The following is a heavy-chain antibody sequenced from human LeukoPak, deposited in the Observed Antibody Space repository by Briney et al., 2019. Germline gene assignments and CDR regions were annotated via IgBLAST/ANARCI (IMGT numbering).Heavy chain of an antibody. D-gene: IGHD3-22*01. V-gene: IGHV4-34*01. J-gene: IGHJ5*02. Sequence: SETLSLTCAVYGGSFSGYYWSWIRQPPGKGLEWIGEINHSGSTNYNPSLKSRVTISVDTSKNQFSLKLSSVTAAATAVYYCAREGKSTYSYDSSDYSLLGWFDPWGQGTLVTVSA. CDR2: INHSGST. CDR1: GGSFSGYY. CDR3: AREGKSTYSYDSSDYSLLGWFDP.